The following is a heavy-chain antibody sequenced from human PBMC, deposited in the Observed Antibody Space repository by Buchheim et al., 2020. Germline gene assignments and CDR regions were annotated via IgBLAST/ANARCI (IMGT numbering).Heavy chain of an antibody. CDR3: ARDQGSSTWDQTKWYYYSYMDV. V-gene: IGHV3-11*01. CDR2: INPSGTTV. Sequence: QVQLVESGGGLVKPGGSLRLSCAASGFSFGDYYMSWVRQAPGKGLQWVSSINPSGTTVDYADFVKGRFTISRDSAKKSLYLQINGLRVEDTAVYYCARDQGSSTWDQTKWYYYSYMDVWGKGTT. D-gene: IGHD6-13*01. J-gene: IGHJ6*03. CDR1: GFSFGDYY.